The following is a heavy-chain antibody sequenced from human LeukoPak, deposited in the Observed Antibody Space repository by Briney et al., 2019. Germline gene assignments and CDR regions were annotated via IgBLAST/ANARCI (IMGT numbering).Heavy chain of an antibody. Sequence: SQTLSLTCTVSGASISSDNCFWSWIRQHPGKGLEWIGYIYYSGNTYYNPSLESRVTISVDTSKNQFSLKLSSVTAADTAVYYCAREVIAAAGSDAFDMWGQGTMVTVSS. CDR1: GASISSDNCF. CDR2: IYYSGNT. V-gene: IGHV4-31*03. D-gene: IGHD6-13*01. J-gene: IGHJ3*02. CDR3: AREVIAAAGSDAFDM.